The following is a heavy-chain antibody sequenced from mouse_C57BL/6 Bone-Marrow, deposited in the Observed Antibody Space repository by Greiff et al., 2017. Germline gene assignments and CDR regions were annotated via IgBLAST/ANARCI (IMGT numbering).Heavy chain of an antibody. CDR1: GFTFSDYG. CDR2: ISSGSSTI. CDR3: ARDGKGRFAY. Sequence: EVHLVESGGGLVKPGGSLKLSCAASGFTFSDYGMHWVRQAPEKGLEWVAYISSGSSTIYYADTAKGRFTISRDNAKKTLFLQMTSLRSEDTAMYYCARDGKGRFAYWGQGPLVTVSA. D-gene: IGHD1-1*01. J-gene: IGHJ3*01. V-gene: IGHV5-17*01.